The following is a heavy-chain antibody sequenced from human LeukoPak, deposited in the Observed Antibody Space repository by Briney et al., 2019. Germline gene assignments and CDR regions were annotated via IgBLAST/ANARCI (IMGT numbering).Heavy chain of an antibody. Sequence: GGSLRLSCAASGFKFDDYAMHWVRQPPGKSLEWVSFITWDGTSIYYADSVKGRFTISRDNSKNLLYLQMSSLRAEDTALYYCAKESGYSSGWCREFDYWGQGTLVTVSS. CDR2: ITWDGTSI. D-gene: IGHD6-19*01. V-gene: IGHV3-43D*03. J-gene: IGHJ4*02. CDR3: AKESGYSSGWCREFDY. CDR1: GFKFDDYA.